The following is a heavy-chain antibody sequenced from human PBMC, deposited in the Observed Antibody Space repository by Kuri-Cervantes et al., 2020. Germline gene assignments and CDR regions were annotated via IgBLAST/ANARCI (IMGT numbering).Heavy chain of an antibody. Sequence: ASVKVSCKASGYMFTGYYMHWVRQAPGQGLEWMGWINPDSGGTNYAQKFQGRVTMTRDTSISTAYMELSSLRSEDTAMYYCARIPRGHSAYDDNYYVDVWGKGSTVTVSS. V-gene: IGHV1-2*02. CDR3: ARIPRGHSAYDDNYYVDV. CDR2: INPDSGGT. J-gene: IGHJ6*03. D-gene: IGHD5-12*01. CDR1: GYMFTGYY.